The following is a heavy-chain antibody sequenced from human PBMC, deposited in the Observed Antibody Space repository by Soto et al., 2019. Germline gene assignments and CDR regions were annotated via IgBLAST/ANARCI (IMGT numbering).Heavy chain of an antibody. D-gene: IGHD7-27*01. CDR3: ARDTGDGTFDF. J-gene: IGHJ4*02. V-gene: IGHV1-3*01. CDR1: GYTFTTYA. CDR2: INAGYGNT. Sequence: ASVKVSCKASGYTFTTYAMHWVRQAPGQRLEWMGWINAGYGNTKSSQKFQDRVTISRDTSASTAYMELTSLRSEDTAVYYCARDTGDGTFDFWGQGTLVTVSS.